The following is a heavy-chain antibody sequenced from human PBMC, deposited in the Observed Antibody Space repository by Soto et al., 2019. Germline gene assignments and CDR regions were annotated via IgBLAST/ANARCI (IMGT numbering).Heavy chain of an antibody. CDR3: ARLSRPNYYDTSGFFKDNWFDP. D-gene: IGHD3-22*01. J-gene: IGHJ5*02. CDR2: IIPIVETP. V-gene: IGHV1-69*13. CDR1: GGTFNSYD. Sequence: SVKVSCKASGGTFNSYDINWVRQAPGQGLEWMGGIIPIVETPKYAQKFQGRVTITADESTNTVYMELSSLRSEDTAMYYCARLSRPNYYDTSGFFKDNWFDPWGQGALVTVSS.